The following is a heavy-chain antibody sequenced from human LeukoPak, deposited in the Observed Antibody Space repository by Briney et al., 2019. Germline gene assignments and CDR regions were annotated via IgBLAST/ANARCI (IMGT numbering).Heavy chain of an antibody. CDR3: ARDPFRYCTNGVCYSNWFDP. D-gene: IGHD2-8*01. CDR2: ISAYNGNT. CDR1: GYTFTSYG. Sequence: ASVKVPCKASGYTFTSYGISWVRQAPGQGLEWMGWISAYNGNTNYAQKLQGRVTMTTDTSTSTAYMELRSLRSDDTAVYYCARDPFRYCTNGVCYSNWFDPWGQGTLVTVSS. V-gene: IGHV1-18*01. J-gene: IGHJ5*02.